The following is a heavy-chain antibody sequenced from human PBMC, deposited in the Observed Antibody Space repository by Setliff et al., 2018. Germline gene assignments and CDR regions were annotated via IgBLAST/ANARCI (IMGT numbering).Heavy chain of an antibody. CDR1: GFTFSSHW. D-gene: IGHD2-8*01. CDR2: INPDATTT. CDR3: VKDPKYGGAWPHPAYYDY. Sequence: GGSLRLSCAASGFTFSSHWMHWVRQVPGKGLAWVSQINPDATTTYYADSVKGRFTISRDNAKTTLYLQVNSLRGEDTAVYYCVKDPKYGGAWPHPAYYDYWGQGTLVTVSS. J-gene: IGHJ4*02. V-gene: IGHV3-74*01.